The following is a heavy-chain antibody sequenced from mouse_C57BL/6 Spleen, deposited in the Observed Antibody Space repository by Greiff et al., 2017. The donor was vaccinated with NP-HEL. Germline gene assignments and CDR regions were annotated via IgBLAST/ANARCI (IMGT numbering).Heavy chain of an antibody. V-gene: IGHV1-82*01. Sequence: VMLVESGPELVKPGASVKISCKASGYAFSSSWMNWVKQRPGKGLEWIGRIYPGDGDTNYNGKFKGKATLTADKSSSTAYMQLSSLTSEDSAVYFCARSGDGYYPYYFDYWGQGTTLTVSS. CDR1: GYAFSSSW. CDR2: IYPGDGDT. J-gene: IGHJ2*01. D-gene: IGHD2-3*01. CDR3: ARSGDGYYPYYFDY.